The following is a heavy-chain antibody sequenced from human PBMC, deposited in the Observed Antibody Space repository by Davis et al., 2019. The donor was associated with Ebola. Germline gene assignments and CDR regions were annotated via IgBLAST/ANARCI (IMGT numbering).Heavy chain of an antibody. CDR1: GCSFTSYW. D-gene: IGHD3-22*01. V-gene: IGHV5-10-1*01. J-gene: IGHJ4*02. Sequence: GGSLRLSCKGSGCSFTSYWISWVRQMPGKGLEWMGRIDPSDSYTNYSPSFQGHVTISADKSISTAYLQWSSLKASDTAMYYCARRGYYDSSGYYFHFDYWGQGTLVTVSS. CDR2: IDPSDSYT. CDR3: ARRGYYDSSGYYFHFDY.